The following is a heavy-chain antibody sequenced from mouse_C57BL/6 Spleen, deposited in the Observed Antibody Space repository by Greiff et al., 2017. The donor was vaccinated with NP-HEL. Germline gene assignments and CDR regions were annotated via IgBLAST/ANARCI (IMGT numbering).Heavy chain of an antibody. Sequence: VQLKESGPELVKPGASVKISCKASGYSFTDYNMNWVKQSNGKSLEWIGVINPNYGTTSYNQKFKGKATLTVDHSSSTAYMQLNSLTSEDAAVYYCARREILTGDLDYWGQGTSVTVSS. CDR2: INPNYGTT. V-gene: IGHV1-39*01. D-gene: IGHD4-1*01. CDR3: ARREILTGDLDY. CDR1: GYSFTDYN. J-gene: IGHJ4*01.